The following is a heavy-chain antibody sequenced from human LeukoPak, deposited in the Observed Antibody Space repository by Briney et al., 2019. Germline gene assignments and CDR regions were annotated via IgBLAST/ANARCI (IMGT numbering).Heavy chain of an antibody. CDR2: ISGSGGST. J-gene: IGHJ4*02. V-gene: IGHV3-23*01. CDR3: AKDIVPDSGWDLDY. Sequence: GGSLRLSCAASGFTFSGYAMSWVRQAPGKGLEWVSAISGSGGSTYYADSVKGRFTISRDNSNNVLFLQMDSLRAEDSAIYYCAKDIVPDSGWDLDYWGRGTLVTVSS. D-gene: IGHD6-19*01. CDR1: GFTFSGYA.